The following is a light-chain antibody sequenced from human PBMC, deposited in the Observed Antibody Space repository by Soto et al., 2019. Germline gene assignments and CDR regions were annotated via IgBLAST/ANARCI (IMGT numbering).Light chain of an antibody. CDR2: DVS. V-gene: IGLV2-14*01. CDR1: SSDVGGYNY. J-gene: IGLJ3*02. Sequence: QSVLTQPASVSGSPGQSITISCTGTSSDVGGYNYVSWYQQHPGKAPKLMIYDVSNRPSGVSNRFSGSKSDNTASLTISGLQAEDEADYYCSSYTPSTTWVFGGGTKRTVL. CDR3: SSYTPSTTWV.